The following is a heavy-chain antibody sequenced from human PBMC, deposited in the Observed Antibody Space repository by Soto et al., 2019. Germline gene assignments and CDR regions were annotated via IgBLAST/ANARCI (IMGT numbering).Heavy chain of an antibody. CDR3: ARVAGAGTHYGMDV. CDR1: GYTFTSYA. J-gene: IGHJ6*02. CDR2: INAGNGNT. Sequence: QVQLVQSGAEVKKPGASVKVSCKASGYTFTSYAMHWVRQAPGQRLEWMGWINAGNGNTKYAQKFQGRVTITRDTTESTAYMELGRLRSEGTAVYYCARVAGAGTHYGMDVWGQGTTVTVSS. V-gene: IGHV1-3*01. D-gene: IGHD6-19*01.